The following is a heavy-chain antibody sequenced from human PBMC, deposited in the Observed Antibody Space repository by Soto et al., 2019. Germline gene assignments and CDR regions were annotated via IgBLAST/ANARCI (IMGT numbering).Heavy chain of an antibody. D-gene: IGHD4-17*01. CDR2: IYHSGTT. J-gene: IGHJ4*02. CDR1: GGSISSGGDS. Sequence: PSETLSLTCAVSGGSISSGGDSWSWIRQPPGKGLEWIGYIYHSGTTYNNPSLNSRVTLSVDTSKNQFSLKLNSVTAADTAVYYCARYYGDYKNYFDYWGQGTLVTVSS. CDR3: ARYYGDYKNYFDY. V-gene: IGHV4-30-2*01.